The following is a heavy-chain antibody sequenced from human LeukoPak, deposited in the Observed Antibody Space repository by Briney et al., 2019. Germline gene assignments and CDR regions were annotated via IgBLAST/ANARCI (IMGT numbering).Heavy chain of an antibody. CDR3: ARRAGAYSHPYDY. D-gene: IGHD4/OR15-4a*01. J-gene: IGHJ4*02. CDR2: ITGHSSTI. Sequence: PGGSLRLSCAASGFTFSSYSMNWVRQAPGKGLEWVSYITGHSSTIYYADSVKGRFTISRDNSKNTLYLQMNSLRAEDTAVYYCARRAGAYSHPYDYWGQGTLVTVSS. V-gene: IGHV3-48*01. CDR1: GFTFSSYS.